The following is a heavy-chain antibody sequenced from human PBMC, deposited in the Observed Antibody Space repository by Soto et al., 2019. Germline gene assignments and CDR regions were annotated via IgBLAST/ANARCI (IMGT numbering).Heavy chain of an antibody. CDR3: ARMKVDSYQFYYAMEV. CDR1: GFSLTTVKMG. J-gene: IGHJ6*02. V-gene: IGHV2-26*01. CDR2: IFSDNER. Sequence: SGPTLVNPTETLTLTCTVSGFSLTTVKMGVSWIRQPPGKALELLAHIFSDNERSYSTSLKGRLTISKDTSGIQVVLSMTNVDPVETATYYCARMKVDSYQFYYAMEVWGQGITLTV. D-gene: IGHD3-9*01.